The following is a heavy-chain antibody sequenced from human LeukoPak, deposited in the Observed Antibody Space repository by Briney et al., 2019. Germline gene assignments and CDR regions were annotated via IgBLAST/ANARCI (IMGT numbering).Heavy chain of an antibody. CDR1: GGSINTYY. CDR2: IYYSGST. CDR3: ARVPPATHYYYYGMDV. J-gene: IGHJ6*02. D-gene: IGHD2-15*01. V-gene: IGHV4-59*12. Sequence: PSETLSLTCTVSGGSINTYYWSWIRQPPGKGLEWIGYIYYSGSTYYNPSLKSRVTISVDTSKNQFSLKLSSVTAADTAVYYCARVPPATHYYYYGMDVWGQGTTVTVSS.